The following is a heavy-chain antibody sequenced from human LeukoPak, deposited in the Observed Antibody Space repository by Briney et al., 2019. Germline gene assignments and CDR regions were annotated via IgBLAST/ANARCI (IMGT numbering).Heavy chain of an antibody. D-gene: IGHD2-2*01. CDR2: INPNSGGT. J-gene: IGHJ5*02. CDR1: GYTFTGYY. V-gene: IGHV1-2*02. CDR3: ARGFQTIVVVPAALDWFDP. Sequence: ASVKVSCKASGYTFTGYYMHWVRQAPGQGLEWMGWINPNSGGTNYAQKLQGRVTMTRDTSISTAYMELSRLRSDDTAVYYCARGFQTIVVVPAALDWFDPWGQGTLVTVSS.